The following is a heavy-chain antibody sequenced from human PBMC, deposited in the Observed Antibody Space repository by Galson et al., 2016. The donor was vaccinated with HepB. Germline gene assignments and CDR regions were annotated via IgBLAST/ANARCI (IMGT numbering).Heavy chain of an antibody. CDR2: IWSDGSKR. V-gene: IGHV3-33*01. Sequence: SLRLSCAASGFSFSNFAMHWVRQAPGKGLEWVANIWSDGSKRDYAGSVKGRFTISRDNSKNTVYLQMNSLRAEDTAVYYCASTLYDILTGAYGLDVWGQGTTVIVSS. CDR3: ASTLYDILTGAYGLDV. J-gene: IGHJ6*02. CDR1: GFSFSNFA. D-gene: IGHD3-9*01.